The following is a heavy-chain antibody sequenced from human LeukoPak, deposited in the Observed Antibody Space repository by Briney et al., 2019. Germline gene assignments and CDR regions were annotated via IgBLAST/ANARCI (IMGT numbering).Heavy chain of an antibody. V-gene: IGHV1-2*04. J-gene: IGHJ4*02. CDR2: INPNSGGT. D-gene: IGHD6-13*01. CDR3: ARDGIAAAGLFDY. Sequence: GASVKVSCKASGYTFTGYYMHWVRQAPGQGLEWMGWINPNSGGTNYAQKFQGWVTMTRDTSISTAYMELSRLRSDDTAVYYCARDGIAAAGLFDYWGQGTLVTVSS. CDR1: GYTFTGYY.